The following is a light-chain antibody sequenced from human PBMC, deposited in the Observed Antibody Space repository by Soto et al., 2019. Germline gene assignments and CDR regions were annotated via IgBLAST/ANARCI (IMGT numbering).Light chain of an antibody. Sequence: VLTQPPSVSGAPGQRVTLSCTGSSSNIGAGYDVHWYQQLPGTAPKLLIYGNSNRPSGVPDRFSGSKSGTSASLAITGLQAEDEADYYCQSYDSSLSGSVFGGGTKVTVL. CDR3: QSYDSSLSGSV. V-gene: IGLV1-40*01. J-gene: IGLJ3*02. CDR1: SSNIGAGYD. CDR2: GNS.